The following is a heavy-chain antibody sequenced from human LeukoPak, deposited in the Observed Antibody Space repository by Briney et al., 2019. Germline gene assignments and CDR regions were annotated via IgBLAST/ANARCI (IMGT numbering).Heavy chain of an antibody. CDR1: GFTFSSYE. D-gene: IGHD6-19*01. CDR3: AEHSGGWHATNFDY. Sequence: PGGSLRLSCAASGFTFSSYEMNWVRQAPGKELEWVSAMSGSGGSTYYADSVKDRFTISRDNSKNTLYLQMNSLRAADTAVYYCAEHSGGWHATNFDYWGQGTLVTVSS. J-gene: IGHJ4*02. CDR2: MSGSGGST. V-gene: IGHV3-23*01.